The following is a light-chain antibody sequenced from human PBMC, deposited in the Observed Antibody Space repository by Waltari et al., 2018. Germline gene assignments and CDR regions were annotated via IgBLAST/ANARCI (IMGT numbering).Light chain of an antibody. CDR3: QQSYITPYT. Sequence: DIQMTQAPSSLSASVGDRGTMTCRASQSITSHLNWFQQQPGKAPKLLIHTASSLQSGVPSRFSGSGSGTHFTLTITSLQPEDFATYFCQQSYITPYTFGQGTKLDIK. CDR1: QSITSH. J-gene: IGKJ2*01. CDR2: TAS. V-gene: IGKV1-39*01.